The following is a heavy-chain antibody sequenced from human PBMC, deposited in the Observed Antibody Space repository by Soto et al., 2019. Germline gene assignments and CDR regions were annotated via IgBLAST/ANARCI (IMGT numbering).Heavy chain of an antibody. Sequence: APVKVSCKASGYTFTSYDINWVRQATGQGLEWMGWMNPNSGNTGYAQKFQGRVTMTRNTSISTAYMELSSLRSEDTAVYYCARGGYSSSSGNWFEPWGQGTLVAVSS. J-gene: IGHJ5*02. CDR2: MNPNSGNT. D-gene: IGHD6-6*01. CDR3: ARGGYSSSSGNWFEP. CDR1: GYTFTSYD. V-gene: IGHV1-8*01.